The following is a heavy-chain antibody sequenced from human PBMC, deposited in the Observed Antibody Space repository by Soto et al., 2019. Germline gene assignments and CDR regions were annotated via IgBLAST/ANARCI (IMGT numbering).Heavy chain of an antibody. Sequence: SETLSLTCTVSGGSISSYYWSWIRQPPGKGLEWIGYIYYSGSTNYNPSLKSRVTISVDTSKNQFSLKLSSVTAADTAVYYCARGPYCSGGSCYSGYYFDYWGQGTLVTVSS. CDR2: IYYSGST. CDR1: GGSISSYY. V-gene: IGHV4-59*08. D-gene: IGHD2-15*01. CDR3: ARGPYCSGGSCYSGYYFDY. J-gene: IGHJ4*02.